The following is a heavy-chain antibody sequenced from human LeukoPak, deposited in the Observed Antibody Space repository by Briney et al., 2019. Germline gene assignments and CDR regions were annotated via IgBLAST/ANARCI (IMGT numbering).Heavy chain of an antibody. CDR2: ISAYNGNT. D-gene: IGHD6-6*01. V-gene: IGHV1-18*01. J-gene: IGHJ4*02. CDR3: ARDWGYSSSPEVGDY. Sequence: ASVKVSCKASGYTFTSYGITWVRQAPGQGLEWMGWISAYNGNTNYAQKLQGRVTMTTDTSTSTAYMELRSLRSDDTAIYYCARDWGYSSSPEVGDYWGQGTLVTVSS. CDR1: GYTFTSYG.